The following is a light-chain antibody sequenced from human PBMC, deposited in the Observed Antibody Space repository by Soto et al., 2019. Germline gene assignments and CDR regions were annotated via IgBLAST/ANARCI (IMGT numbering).Light chain of an antibody. CDR1: QVISSW. J-gene: IGKJ4*01. V-gene: IGKV1-12*01. Sequence: DIQMTQSPSSVSASVGDRVTITCRASQVISSWLVWYQQKPGKSPKLLIYKASTLQSGVPSRFSGSASGTEFTLTISSLQPEDFATCYCQQASSFPFTFGGGTEVEIK. CDR2: KAS. CDR3: QQASSFPFT.